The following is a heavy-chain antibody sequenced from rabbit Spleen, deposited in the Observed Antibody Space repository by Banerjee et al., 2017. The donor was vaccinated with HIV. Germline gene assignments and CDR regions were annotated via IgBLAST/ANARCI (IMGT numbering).Heavy chain of an antibody. CDR3: ARDAGSGDYIDVYFDL. J-gene: IGHJ4*01. D-gene: IGHD8-1*01. CDR2: IYGGSSGST. V-gene: IGHV1S40*01. Sequence: QSLEESGGDVVQPGASLTLTCTASGFSFSSSYYMCWVRQAPGKGLECLACIYGGSSGSTYYASWAKGRFTISKTSSTTVTLQMTSLTAADTATYFCARDAGSGDYIDVYFDLWGPGTLVTVS. CDR1: GFSFSSSYY.